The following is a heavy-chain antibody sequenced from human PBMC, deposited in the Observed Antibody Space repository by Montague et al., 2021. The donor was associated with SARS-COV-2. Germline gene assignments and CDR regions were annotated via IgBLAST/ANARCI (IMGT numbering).Heavy chain of an antibody. CDR2: IHYSGST. J-gene: IGHJ5*02. CDR3: ARDGTAGYWFDP. Sequence: TLSLTCTVSGGSISGENYYWSWIRQHPGKGLEWIGYIHYSGSTNYNPSLNSRVSISVDSSKNQFSLKLRSVTAADTSVYFCARDGTAGYWFDPWGQGTLVTVSS. D-gene: IGHD1-26*01. CDR1: GGSISGENYY. V-gene: IGHV4-31*03.